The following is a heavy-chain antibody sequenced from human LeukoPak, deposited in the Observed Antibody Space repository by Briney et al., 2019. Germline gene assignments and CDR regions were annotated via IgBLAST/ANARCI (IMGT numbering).Heavy chain of an antibody. D-gene: IGHD1-26*01. CDR2: IYNSGST. CDR1: GGSISIYY. Sequence: SETLSLICTVSGGSISIYYWSWIRQPPGKGLEWIGYIYNSGSTYYNPSLKSRVTISVDTSKNQFSLRLSSVTAADAAVYYCVRDRELNYWGQGTLVTVSS. J-gene: IGHJ4*02. CDR3: VRDRELNY. V-gene: IGHV4-59*01.